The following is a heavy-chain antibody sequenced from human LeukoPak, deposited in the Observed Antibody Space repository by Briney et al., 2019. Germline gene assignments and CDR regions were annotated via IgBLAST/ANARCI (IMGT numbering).Heavy chain of an antibody. CDR2: INSDGSST. CDR1: RFTFSSYW. CDR3: ARGYLAVAGLRRMYYFDY. V-gene: IGHV3-74*01. Sequence: PGGSLRLSCAASRFTFSSYWMHWVRQAPGKGLVWVSRINSDGSSTTYADSVKGRFTISRDNAKNTLYLQMNSLRAEDTAVYYCARGYLAVAGLRRMYYFDYWGQGTLVTVSS. J-gene: IGHJ4*02. D-gene: IGHD6-19*01.